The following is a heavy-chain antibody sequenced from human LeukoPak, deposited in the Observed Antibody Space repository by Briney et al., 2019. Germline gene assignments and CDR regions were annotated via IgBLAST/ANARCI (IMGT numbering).Heavy chain of an antibody. Sequence: SGTLSLTCTVSGGSISSYYWSWIRQPPGKGQEWIGYIYYTGNTNYNPSLKSRVTISVDTSKNQFSLKLTSVTAADTAVYFCARGYSATYGRFDPWGQGTLVTVSS. CDR1: GGSISSYY. J-gene: IGHJ5*02. CDR2: IYYTGNT. V-gene: IGHV4-59*01. CDR3: ARGYSATYGRFDP. D-gene: IGHD1-26*01.